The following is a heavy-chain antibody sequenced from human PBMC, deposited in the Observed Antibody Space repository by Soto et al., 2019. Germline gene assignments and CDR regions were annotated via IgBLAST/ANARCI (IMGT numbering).Heavy chain of an antibody. V-gene: IGHV3-21*01. Sequence: EVQLVESGGGLVKPGGSLRLSCAASGFTFSSYSMNWVRQAPGKGLEWVSSISSSSSYIYYADSVKGRFTISRDNAKNSLYLQMNSLRAEDTAVYYCARSCSSTSRTQGCYGMDVWGQGTTVTVSS. D-gene: IGHD2-2*01. CDR1: GFTFSSYS. CDR2: ISSSSSYI. CDR3: ARSCSSTSRTQGCYGMDV. J-gene: IGHJ6*02.